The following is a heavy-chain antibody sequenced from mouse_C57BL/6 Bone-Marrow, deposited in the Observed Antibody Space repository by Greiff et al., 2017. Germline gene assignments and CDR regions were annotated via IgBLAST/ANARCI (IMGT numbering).Heavy chain of an antibody. CDR2: INPNNGGT. V-gene: IGHV1-26*01. J-gene: IGHJ1*03. CDR1: GYTFTDYY. D-gene: IGHD1-1*01. Sequence: VQLQQSGPELVKPGASVKISCKASGYTFTDYYLNWVKQSHGKSLEWIGDINPNNGGTSYNQKFKGKATLTVDKSSSPAYMELRSLTSEDSAVDYWAREDYGSPWYFDVWGTGTTVTVSS. CDR3: AREDYGSPWYFDV.